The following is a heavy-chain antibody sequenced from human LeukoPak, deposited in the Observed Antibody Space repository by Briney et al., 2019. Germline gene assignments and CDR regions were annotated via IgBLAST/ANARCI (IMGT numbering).Heavy chain of an antibody. Sequence: GGSLRLSCAASGFTFDDYAMHWVRPAPGKGLAWVSLISGDGGSTYYADSVKGRFTISRDNSKNSLYLQMNGLRTEDTALYYCAKDIASGSYLDYWGQGNLVTVSS. CDR1: GFTFDDYA. CDR3: AKDIASGSYLDY. J-gene: IGHJ4*02. D-gene: IGHD1-26*01. CDR2: ISGDGGST. V-gene: IGHV3-43*02.